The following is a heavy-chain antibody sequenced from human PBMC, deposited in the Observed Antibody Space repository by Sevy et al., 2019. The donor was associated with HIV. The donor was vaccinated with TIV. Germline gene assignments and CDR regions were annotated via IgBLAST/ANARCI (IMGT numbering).Heavy chain of an antibody. CDR1: GGSITSLY. D-gene: IGHD1-1*01. J-gene: IGHJ4*02. CDR3: GCETAWGRDYS. V-gene: IGHV4-59*08. CDR2: IYYNGHI. Sequence: SENLSLTCTVSGGSITSLYWNWIRQPPGKGLEWIANIYYNGHINYNPSLKSRVTISVDTSKSQFSLRLSSVTAADTAMYYCGCETAWGRDYSWGQGTRVTVSS.